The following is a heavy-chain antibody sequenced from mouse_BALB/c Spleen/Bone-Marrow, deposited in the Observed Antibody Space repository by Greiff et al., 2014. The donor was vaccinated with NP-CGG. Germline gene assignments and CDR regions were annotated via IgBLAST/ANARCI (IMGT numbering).Heavy chain of an antibody. D-gene: IGHD3-2*01. CDR3: ARDISGYVRAMDY. CDR2: ISTYSANT. J-gene: IGHJ4*01. CDR1: GYTFTDYA. V-gene: IGHV1-67*01. Sequence: VQLQQSGPELVSPGVSVKISCKAFGYTFTDYAIHWVEQSHSKSLEWIGIISTYSANTNYNQKFKGKATMTVDKSSSTAYMELARLTFEDSAIYFCARDISGYVRAMDYWGQGTSVTVSS.